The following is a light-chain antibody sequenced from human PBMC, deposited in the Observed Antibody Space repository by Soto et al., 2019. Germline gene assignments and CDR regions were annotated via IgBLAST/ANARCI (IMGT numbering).Light chain of an antibody. CDR3: QHYNNWPRT. CDR2: GAS. V-gene: IGKV3-15*01. CDR1: QSVSSN. Sequence: EIVMTQSPATLSVSPGERATLSCRASQSVSSNLAWYQQKPGQAPRLLIYGASTRATGIPARFSGSGSGTEXXLTISSLQSEDFAVYYCQHYNNWPRTFGQGTKVEIK. J-gene: IGKJ1*01.